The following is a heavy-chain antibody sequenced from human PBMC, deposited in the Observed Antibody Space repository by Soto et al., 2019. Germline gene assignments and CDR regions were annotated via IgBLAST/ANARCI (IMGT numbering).Heavy chain of an antibody. CDR3: SREGFDY. J-gene: IGHJ4*02. CDR2: MNPNSAKT. CDR1: GYTFTSYD. V-gene: IGHV1-8*01. Sequence: QVQRVQSGAEVKKPGASVKVSCKASGYTFTSYDINWVRQATGQGLEWMGYMNPNSAKTGYAQKFQGRVTMTWNTAISTAYMELISLTSEDTAVYYCSREGFDYWGQGTLVTVSS.